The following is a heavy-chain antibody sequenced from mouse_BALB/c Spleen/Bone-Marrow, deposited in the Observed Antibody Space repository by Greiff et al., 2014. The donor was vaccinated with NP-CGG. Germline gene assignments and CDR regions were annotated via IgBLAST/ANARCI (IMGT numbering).Heavy chain of an antibody. CDR3: ARSPYYGNYFDY. D-gene: IGHD2-10*01. CDR2: ISIYYDNT. Sequence: VQRVESGPELVRPGESVKISRKGSGYTFTDYAMHWVKQSHAKSLEWIGVISIYYDNTNYNQKFKGKATMTVDKSSSTAYMELARLTSEDSAIYYCARSPYYGNYFDYWGQGTTLTVSS. CDR1: GYTFTDYA. V-gene: IGHV1-67*01. J-gene: IGHJ2*01.